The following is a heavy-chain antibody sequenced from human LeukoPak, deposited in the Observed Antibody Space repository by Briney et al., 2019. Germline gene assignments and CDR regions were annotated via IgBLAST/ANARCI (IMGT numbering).Heavy chain of an antibody. CDR3: ARGGSSWYYFDY. D-gene: IGHD6-13*01. CDR2: IYYSGST. V-gene: IGHV4-59*08. J-gene: IGHJ4*02. Sequence: PSETLSLTCTVSGGSISSYYWSRIRQPPGKGLEWIGYIYYSGSTNYNPSLKSRVTISVDTSKNQFSLKLSSVTAADTAVYYCARGGSSWYYFDYWGQGTLVTVSS. CDR1: GGSISSYY.